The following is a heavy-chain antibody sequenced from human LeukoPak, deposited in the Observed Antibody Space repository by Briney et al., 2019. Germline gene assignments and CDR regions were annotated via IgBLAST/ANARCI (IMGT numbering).Heavy chain of an antibody. V-gene: IGHV3-30*14. CDR3: ARESSVSGWYIY. J-gene: IGHJ4*02. CDR1: GFTFSTYA. Sequence: GGSLRLSCAASGFTFSTYAMHWVRQAPGKGLEWVAVITYDGGDKYYADSVQGRFTISRHNSENTLYLQMNSLRPEDTAVYYCARESSVSGWYIYWGQGTLVTVSS. D-gene: IGHD6-19*01. CDR2: ITYDGGDK.